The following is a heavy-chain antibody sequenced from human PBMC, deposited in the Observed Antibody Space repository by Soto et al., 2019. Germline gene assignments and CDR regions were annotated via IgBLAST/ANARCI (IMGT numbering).Heavy chain of an antibody. V-gene: IGHV3-33*01. Sequence: QVQLVESGGGVVQPGRSLRLSCAASGFTFRSYGMHWVRQAPGKGLEWVAVIWYDGSNKYYADSVKGRFTISRDNSKNTLYLQMNSLRAEDTAVYYCARDQSTVTFYYYYGMDVWGQGTTVTVSS. CDR2: IWYDGSNK. D-gene: IGHD4-4*01. J-gene: IGHJ6*02. CDR3: ARDQSTVTFYYYYGMDV. CDR1: GFTFRSYG.